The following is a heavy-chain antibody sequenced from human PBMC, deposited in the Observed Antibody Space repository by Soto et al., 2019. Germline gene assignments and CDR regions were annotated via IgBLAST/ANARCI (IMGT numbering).Heavy chain of an antibody. V-gene: IGHV4-39*01. CDR1: GGSISSSSYY. CDR3: VPSNWFDP. Sequence: SETLSLTCTVSGGSISSSSYYWGWIRQPPGKGLEWIGRIYYSGSTYYNPSLKSRVTISVDTSKNQSSLKLSSVTAADTAVYYCVPSNWFDPWGQGTLVTVS. J-gene: IGHJ5*02. CDR2: IYYSGST.